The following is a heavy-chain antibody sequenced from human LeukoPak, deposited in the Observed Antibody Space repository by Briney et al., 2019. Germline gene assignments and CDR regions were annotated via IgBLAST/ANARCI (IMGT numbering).Heavy chain of an antibody. CDR3: ARPLGGAFDY. Sequence: GGSLRLSCAASGFTFSSYEMNWVRQAPGKGLEWVSYISSSGSTIYYADSVKGRFTISRDNSKNTLYLQMNSLRAEDTAVYYCARPLGGAFDYWGQGTLVTVSS. V-gene: IGHV3-48*03. CDR2: ISSSGSTI. D-gene: IGHD3-10*01. CDR1: GFTFSSYE. J-gene: IGHJ4*02.